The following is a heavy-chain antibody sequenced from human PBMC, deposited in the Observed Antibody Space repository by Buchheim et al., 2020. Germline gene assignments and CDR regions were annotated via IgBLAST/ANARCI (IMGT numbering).Heavy chain of an antibody. CDR1: GGSTSSVGSY. V-gene: IGHV4-30-4*08. Sequence: QVQLQESGPGLVKPSQTLSLTCTVSGGSTSSVGSYWGWIRQPPGKGLEYIGYIYGSGSTYNNPSLQSRITMSVDTSKNQFSLKLSSVTAADTAIYYCARVNTAMVTVDYWGPGTL. J-gene: IGHJ4*02. CDR2: IYGSGST. D-gene: IGHD5-18*01. CDR3: ARVNTAMVTVDY.